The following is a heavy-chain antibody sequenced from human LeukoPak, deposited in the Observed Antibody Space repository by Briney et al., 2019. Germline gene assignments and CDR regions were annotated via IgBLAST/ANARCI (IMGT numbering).Heavy chain of an antibody. J-gene: IGHJ3*02. Sequence: GGSLRLSCAASGFTSSSYSMNWVRQAPGKGLEWVSVIYSGGSTYYADSVKGRFTISRDNSKNTLYLQMNSLRAEDTAVYYCARETGAFDIWGQGTMVTVSS. CDR3: ARETGAFDI. V-gene: IGHV3-66*02. CDR1: GFTSSSYS. CDR2: IYSGGST. D-gene: IGHD7-27*01.